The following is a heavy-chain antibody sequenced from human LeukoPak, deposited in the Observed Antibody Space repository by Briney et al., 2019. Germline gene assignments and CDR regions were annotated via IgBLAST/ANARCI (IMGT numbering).Heavy chain of an antibody. CDR3: ARHSGTMVRGVTPLDY. D-gene: IGHD3-10*01. CDR2: IYPGDSDT. J-gene: IGHJ4*02. Sequence: GESLKISCKGSGYSFTSYWIGWVRQMPGKGLEWMGIIYPGDSDTRYSPSLQGQVTISADKSISTAYLQWSSLKASDNAMYYCARHSGTMVRGVTPLDYWGQGTLVTVSS. CDR1: GYSFTSYW. V-gene: IGHV5-51*01.